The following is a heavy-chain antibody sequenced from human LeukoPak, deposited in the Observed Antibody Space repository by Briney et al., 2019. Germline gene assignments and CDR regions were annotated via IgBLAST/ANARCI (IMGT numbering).Heavy chain of an antibody. CDR1: GFTFSNYA. Sequence: PGGSLRLSCAASGFTFSNYAMHWVRQAPGKGLEWVALISYDGSNKYYADSVKGRFTISRDNSKNTLYLQMNSLRAEDTAVYYCARGQTTLDWFDPWGQGTLVTVSS. CDR2: ISYDGSNK. J-gene: IGHJ5*02. V-gene: IGHV3-30-3*01. D-gene: IGHD4-11*01. CDR3: ARGQTTLDWFDP.